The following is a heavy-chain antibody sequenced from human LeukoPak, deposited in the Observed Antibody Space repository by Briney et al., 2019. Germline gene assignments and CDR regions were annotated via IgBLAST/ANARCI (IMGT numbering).Heavy chain of an antibody. V-gene: IGHV3-30*18. CDR1: GFTFSSYS. Sequence: GGSLRLSCAASGFTFSSYSMNWVRQAPGKGLEWVAIISSDVSKKYHADSVKGRFTISRDNSKNTLYLQMNSLRAEDTAVYYCAKQARRAYYYGSGTYAGSHYFDYWGQGTLVTVSS. D-gene: IGHD3-10*01. J-gene: IGHJ4*02. CDR3: AKQARRAYYYGSGTYAGSHYFDY. CDR2: ISSDVSKK.